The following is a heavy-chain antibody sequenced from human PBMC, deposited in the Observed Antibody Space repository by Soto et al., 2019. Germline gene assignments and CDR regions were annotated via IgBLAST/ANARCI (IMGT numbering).Heavy chain of an antibody. J-gene: IGHJ4*02. CDR2: INWNGGST. V-gene: IGHV3-20*04. Sequence: AGGSLRLSCAASGFTFDDYGMSWVRQAPGKGLEWVSGINWNGGSTGYADSVKGRFTISRDNAKNSLYLQMNSLRAEDTALYYCAREHGGYSGYVSHFDYWGQGTLVTVSS. D-gene: IGHD5-12*01. CDR1: GFTFDDYG. CDR3: AREHGGYSGYVSHFDY.